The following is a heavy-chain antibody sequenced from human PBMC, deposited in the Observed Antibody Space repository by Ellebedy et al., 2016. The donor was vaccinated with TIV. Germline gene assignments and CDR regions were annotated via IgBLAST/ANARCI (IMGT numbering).Heavy chain of an antibody. V-gene: IGHV3-13*01. CDR2: IGIAGDT. D-gene: IGHD6-25*01. Sequence: GESLKISXAASGITLSSNDMHWVRQPIGKGPEWVSAIGIAGDTYYADSVKGRFTIFRENAKNSLYLQMNSLRAGDTAVYFCARERRVVGGFDAFDIWGQGTMVTVSS. CDR1: GITLSSND. J-gene: IGHJ3*02. CDR3: ARERRVVGGFDAFDI.